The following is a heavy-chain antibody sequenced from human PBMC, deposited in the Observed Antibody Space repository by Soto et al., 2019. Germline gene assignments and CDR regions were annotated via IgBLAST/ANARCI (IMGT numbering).Heavy chain of an antibody. CDR2: TDYSGNT. CDR1: SDSISSYY. J-gene: IGHJ4*02. Sequence: QVQLQESGPGLVRPSETLSLTCTVSSDSISSYYWIWIRQSPGKGLAWIGYTDYSGNTNYNPSPKSRVTISGDTSKNQFSLRLSSVTAADTAVYYCARAVGDPLYYLDYWGQGTLVTVSS. D-gene: IGHD6-19*01. CDR3: ARAVGDPLYYLDY. V-gene: IGHV4-59*08.